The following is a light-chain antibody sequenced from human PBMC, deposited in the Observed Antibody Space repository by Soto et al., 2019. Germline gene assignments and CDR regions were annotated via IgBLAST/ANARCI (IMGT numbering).Light chain of an antibody. CDR3: QQYGSSPPYT. CDR1: ESVSSSTY. V-gene: IGKV3-20*01. Sequence: SLSPGERATLSCRASESVSSSTYLAWYQQKPGQAPRLLIYGASSRATGIPDRFSGSGSGTDFTLTISRLEPEDFAVYYCQQYGSSPPYTFGQGTKLEIK. CDR2: GAS. J-gene: IGKJ2*01.